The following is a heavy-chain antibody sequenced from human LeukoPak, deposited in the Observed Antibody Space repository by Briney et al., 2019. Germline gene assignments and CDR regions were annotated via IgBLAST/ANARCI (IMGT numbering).Heavy chain of an antibody. J-gene: IGHJ4*02. CDR1: GFTFSDYY. Sequence: PGGSLRLSCAASGFTFSDYYMSWIRQAPGKGLEWVSYISSSGSTIYYADSVKGRFTISRDNAKNSLYMQMNSLRAEDTAVYYCARDTPQCSGGSCYPYYYFDYWGQGTLVTVSS. D-gene: IGHD2-15*01. CDR3: ARDTPQCSGGSCYPYYYFDY. CDR2: ISSSGSTI. V-gene: IGHV3-11*01.